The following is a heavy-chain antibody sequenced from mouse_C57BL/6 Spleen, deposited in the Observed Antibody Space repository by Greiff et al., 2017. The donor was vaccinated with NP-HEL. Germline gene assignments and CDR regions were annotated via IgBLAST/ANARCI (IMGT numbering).Heavy chain of an antibody. J-gene: IGHJ3*01. Sequence: EVQLQQSGPVLVKPGASVKMSCKASGYTFTDYYMNWVKQSHGKSLEWIGVINPYNGGTSYNQKFKGKATLTVDKSSSTAYMELNSLTSEDSAVYYCARDYERTCAYWGQGTLVTVSA. V-gene: IGHV1-19*01. CDR2: INPYNGGT. D-gene: IGHD2-4*01. CDR3: ARDYERTCAY. CDR1: GYTFTDYY.